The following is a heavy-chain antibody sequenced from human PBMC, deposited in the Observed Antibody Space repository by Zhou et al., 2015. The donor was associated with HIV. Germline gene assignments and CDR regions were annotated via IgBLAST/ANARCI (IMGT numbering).Heavy chain of an antibody. V-gene: IGHV3-48*02. D-gene: IGHD3-16*01. CDR3: ARDLRGESVELDY. J-gene: IGHJ4*02. Sequence: EVQLVESGGGLVQPGGSLRLSCAASGFTFSSYSMNWVRQAPGKGLEWVSYISSGSSTIYYADSVRGRFTISRDNAKNSLYLQMNSLRDDDTAVYYCARDLRGESVELDYWGQGTLVTVSS. CDR2: ISSGSSTI. CDR1: GFTFSSYS.